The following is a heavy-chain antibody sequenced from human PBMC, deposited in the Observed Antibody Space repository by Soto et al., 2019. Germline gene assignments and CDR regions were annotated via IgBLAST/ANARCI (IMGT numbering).Heavy chain of an antibody. Sequence: QVQLQQWGAGLLKPSETLPLTCAVYGGSFSTDYWSWIRQPPGKGLEWIGEINPSGGTNYNPSLKSRVTISVATSKNQFSLKLSSVTAADTAVYYSARVLAARASRDFDYWGQGTLVTVSS. D-gene: IGHD6-6*01. V-gene: IGHV4-34*01. J-gene: IGHJ4*02. CDR1: GGSFSTDY. CDR3: ARVLAARASRDFDY. CDR2: INPSGGT.